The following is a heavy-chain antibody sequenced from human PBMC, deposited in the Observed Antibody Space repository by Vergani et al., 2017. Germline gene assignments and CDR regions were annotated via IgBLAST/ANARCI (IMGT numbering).Heavy chain of an antibody. J-gene: IGHJ3*02. Sequence: QVHLNEAGPGLVKPSETLSLTCAVSGYSISSGYYWGWIRQPPGKGLEWIGSIYHSGSTYYNPSLKSRVTISVDTSKNQFSLKLSSVTAADTAVYYCARHVENSYAPDAFDIWGQGTMVTVSS. CDR1: GYSISSGYY. CDR2: IYHSGST. D-gene: IGHD5-18*01. V-gene: IGHV4-38-2*01. CDR3: ARHVENSYAPDAFDI.